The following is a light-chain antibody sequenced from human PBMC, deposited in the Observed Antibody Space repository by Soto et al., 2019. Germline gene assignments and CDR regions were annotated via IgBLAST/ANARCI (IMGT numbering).Light chain of an antibody. Sequence: EIVMTQSPATLSVSPGERATLSCRASQSVSSNLAWYQQKPGQAPRLLIYGASTRATGIPARFSGSGSGTVFPLTIGGLQSEDFAFYYCQQYNTWPRTFGQGTKVEIK. CDR1: QSVSSN. CDR3: QQYNTWPRT. V-gene: IGKV3-15*01. CDR2: GAS. J-gene: IGKJ1*01.